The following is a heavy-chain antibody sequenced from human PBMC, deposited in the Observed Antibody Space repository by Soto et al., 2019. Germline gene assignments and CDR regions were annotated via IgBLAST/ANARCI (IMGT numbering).Heavy chain of an antibody. Sequence: WGTLSLTCTVSGGSISSYDWSWIRQPPGKGLEWIWYIYYSGSTHYKPSLKSRVTISVDTSKNQFSLKLSAVTAADTAVYYCASYGDYVDYWGQGTLVTVSS. CDR3: ASYGDYVDY. CDR1: GGSISSYD. CDR2: IYYSGST. D-gene: IGHD4-17*01. J-gene: IGHJ4*02. V-gene: IGHV4-59*01.